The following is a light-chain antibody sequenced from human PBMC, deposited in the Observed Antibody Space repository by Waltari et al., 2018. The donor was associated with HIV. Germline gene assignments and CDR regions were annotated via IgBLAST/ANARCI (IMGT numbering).Light chain of an antibody. CDR3: QQYKSFPLT. Sequence: AIHLTQTPSSLSASVGDRVTITCRASQAVSPALAWYQQKPGRPPKLLIYDASTLQTGVSVRFSGRGSVKNFSLTVNTLHPEDFATYYCQQYKSFPLTFGQGTRVEIK. CDR2: DAS. J-gene: IGKJ5*01. V-gene: IGKV1-13*02. CDR1: QAVSPA.